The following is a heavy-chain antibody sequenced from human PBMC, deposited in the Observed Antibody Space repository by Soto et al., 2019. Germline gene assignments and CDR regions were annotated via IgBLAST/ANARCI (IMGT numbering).Heavy chain of an antibody. D-gene: IGHD3-10*01. Sequence: PSLTCTVSGGSISSYYWSWIRQPPGKGLEWIGYIHYGGGTNYDPSLKSRVTISVDTSKNQFSLKLSSVTAADTAVHYCARGPITMVRGVMFDYWGQGTLVTVSS. CDR3: ARGPITMVRGVMFDY. CDR1: GGSISSYY. CDR2: IHYGGGT. V-gene: IGHV4-59*01. J-gene: IGHJ4*02.